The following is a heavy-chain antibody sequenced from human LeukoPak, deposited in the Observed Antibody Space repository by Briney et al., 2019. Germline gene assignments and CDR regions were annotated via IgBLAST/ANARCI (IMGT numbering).Heavy chain of an antibody. Sequence: GGSLRLSCAASGFTFSSYSMNWVRQAPGKGLEWVSYISSSSSTIYYADSVKGRFTISRDNAKNSLYLQMNSLRAEDTAVYYCARDKRSYSGSYRASTVDYWGQGTLVTVSS. CDR1: GFTFSSYS. D-gene: IGHD1-26*01. V-gene: IGHV3-48*04. CDR2: ISSSSSTI. CDR3: ARDKRSYSGSYRASTVDY. J-gene: IGHJ4*02.